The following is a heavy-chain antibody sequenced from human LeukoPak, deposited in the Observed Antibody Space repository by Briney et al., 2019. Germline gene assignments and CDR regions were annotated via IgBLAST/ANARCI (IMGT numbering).Heavy chain of an antibody. CDR3: ARDPRGSFDY. J-gene: IGHJ4*02. Sequence: GGSLRLSCAASGFSFSNSWMSWVRQAPGKGLEWVAFIRYDGSNKYYADSVKGRFTISRDNAKNSLYLQMNSLRAEDTAVYYCARDPRGSFDYWGQGTLVTVSS. D-gene: IGHD1-26*01. CDR2: IRYDGSNK. CDR1: GFSFSNSW. V-gene: IGHV3-30*02.